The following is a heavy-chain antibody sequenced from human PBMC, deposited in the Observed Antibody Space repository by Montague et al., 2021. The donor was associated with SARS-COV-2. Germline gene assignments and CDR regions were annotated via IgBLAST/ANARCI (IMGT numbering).Heavy chain of an antibody. V-gene: IGHV4-61*01. D-gene: IGHD3-3*01. CDR2: IYYSGST. CDR1: GGSVSSGSYY. Sequence: SETLSLTCIVSGGSVSSGSYYWSWIRQPPGKGLDWIGYIYYSGSTNYNPSLKSRVTISVDTSKNQFSLKLSSVTAADTAVYYCARDPWRTTIFGVVTRYGMDVWGQGTTVTVSS. CDR3: ARDPWRTTIFGVVTRYGMDV. J-gene: IGHJ6*02.